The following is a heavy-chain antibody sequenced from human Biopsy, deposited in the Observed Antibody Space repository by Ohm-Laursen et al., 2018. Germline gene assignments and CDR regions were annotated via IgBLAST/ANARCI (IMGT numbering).Heavy chain of an antibody. CDR1: GFTFNNYG. V-gene: IGHV3-30*18. Sequence: SLRLSCTASGFTFNNYGMQWVRQAPGKGLEWVAFIFYDGSNTYYADSVKGRFTISRDNSRDTLYLQISSLRAEDTAVYYCAKDRYNYTPIGGFSMDVWDQGTTVTVSS. J-gene: IGHJ6*02. CDR3: AKDRYNYTPIGGFSMDV. CDR2: IFYDGSNT. D-gene: IGHD5-18*01.